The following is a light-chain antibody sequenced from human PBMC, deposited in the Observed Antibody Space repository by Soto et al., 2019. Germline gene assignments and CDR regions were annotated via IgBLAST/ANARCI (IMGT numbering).Light chain of an antibody. J-gene: IGKJ5*01. CDR3: QQAISFPIT. CDR2: TSS. Sequence: DIQMTQSPASLSASVGDRGTISCRASKSIGRNLNWYQQKPGKAPTLLMFTSSNLQSGVPSRFSGSGSGTDFTLTISSLQPEDFGTYYCQQAISFPITFGQGTRLEIK. CDR1: KSIGRN. V-gene: IGKV1-12*01.